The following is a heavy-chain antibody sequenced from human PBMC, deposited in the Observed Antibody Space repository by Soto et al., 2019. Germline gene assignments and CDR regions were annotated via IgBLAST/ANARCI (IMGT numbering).Heavy chain of an antibody. CDR2: ISAYNGNT. Sequence: QVQLVQSGAEVKKPGASVKVSCKASGYTFTSYGISWVRQAPGQGLEWMGWISAYNGNTNYAQKLQGRVTMTTDTSTSTAYMELRSLRSDDTAVYYCARAPPGGYLSKWELDSGYFDYWGQGTLVTVSS. CDR3: ARAPPGGYLSKWELDSGYFDY. J-gene: IGHJ4*02. V-gene: IGHV1-18*01. D-gene: IGHD1-26*01. CDR1: GYTFTSYG.